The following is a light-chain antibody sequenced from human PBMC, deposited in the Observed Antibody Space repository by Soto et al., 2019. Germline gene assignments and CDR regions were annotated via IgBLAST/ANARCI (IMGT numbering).Light chain of an antibody. V-gene: IGLV2-14*01. J-gene: IGLJ1*01. CDR1: SSDVGGYNY. CDR2: EVS. Sequence: QSVLTQPDSVSGSPGQSITTSCTGTSSDVGGYNYVSWYQQHPGKAPKLMIYEVSNRPSGVSNRFSGSKSGNTASLTISGLQAEDEADYYCSSYTSSSPYVFGTGTKVTVL. CDR3: SSYTSSSPYV.